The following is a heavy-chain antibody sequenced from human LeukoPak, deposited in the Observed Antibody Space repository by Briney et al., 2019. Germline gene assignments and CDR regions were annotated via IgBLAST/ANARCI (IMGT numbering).Heavy chain of an antibody. D-gene: IGHD2-2*03. CDR3: ATHGSAHYYMDV. CDR1: GFNFSSYG. V-gene: IGHV3-23*01. J-gene: IGHJ6*03. Sequence: GGTLRLSCAASGFNFSSYGMTWVRQAPGKGLEWVSGISGSGSGTYYADSVKGRFTISRDNSKNTLHLQMNSLRAEDTAVYYCATHGSAHYYMDVWGKGTTVTISS. CDR2: ISGSGSGT.